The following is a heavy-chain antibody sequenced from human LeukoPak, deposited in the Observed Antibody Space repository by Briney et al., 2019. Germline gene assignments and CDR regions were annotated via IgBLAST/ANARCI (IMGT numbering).Heavy chain of an antibody. CDR3: ARGESIFRV. V-gene: IGHV4-34*01. J-gene: IGHJ6*02. D-gene: IGHD3-3*01. Sequence: PSETLSLTCTVSGGSFSGFYWSWIRQPPGKGLEWIGEINHSGSTNYNPSLKSRVTMSVDTSKNQFSLKLTSMTAADTAVYYCARGESIFRVWGQGTTVIVSS. CDR2: INHSGST. CDR1: GGSFSGFY.